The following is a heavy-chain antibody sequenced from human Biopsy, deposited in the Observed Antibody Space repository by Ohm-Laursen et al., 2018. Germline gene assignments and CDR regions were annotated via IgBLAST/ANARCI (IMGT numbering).Heavy chain of an antibody. CDR1: GFSFTGYY. CDR2: ISPKSGDT. J-gene: IGHJ4*02. V-gene: IGHV1-2*02. CDR3: ALQSVAQMKNFDY. D-gene: IGHD6-19*01. Sequence: ASVKVSCKVSGFSFTGYYIHRVRQAPGQGLEWMGWISPKSGDTNYAHKFQGNITMTRDTSMSTAYMEMSRLRCDDTAVYYCALQSVAQMKNFDYWGQGTLVTVSS.